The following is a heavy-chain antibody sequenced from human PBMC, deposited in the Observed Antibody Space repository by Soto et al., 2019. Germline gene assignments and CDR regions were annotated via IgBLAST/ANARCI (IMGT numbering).Heavy chain of an antibody. V-gene: IGHV3-23*01. CDR1: GFTFSRHA. CDR2: LSDSGGSI. D-gene: IGHD6-13*01. Sequence: EVQLLESGGGLVQPGGSLRLSCTASGFTFSRHAMTWVRQAPGKGLEWVSGLSDSGGSIYYADSVKGRFTISRDNSMNTLYLQMNTLRAEDTAIYYCEKVSSSWYAGFFDLWGQGTLVTVSS. J-gene: IGHJ4*02. CDR3: EKVSSSWYAGFFDL.